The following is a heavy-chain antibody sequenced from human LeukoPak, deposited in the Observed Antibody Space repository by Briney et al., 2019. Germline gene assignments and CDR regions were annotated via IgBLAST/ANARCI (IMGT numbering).Heavy chain of an antibody. V-gene: IGHV1-46*01. CDR2: INPSGGST. J-gene: IGHJ4*02. CDR1: GYTFTSYY. D-gene: IGHD6-6*01. Sequence: GASVKVSCKASGYTFTSYYMHWVRQAPGQGLEWMGIINPSGGSTSYAQKFQGRVTMTRDTSTSTVYMELSSLRSEDTAVYYCARDPIAALSPYGSVGDYWGQGTLVTVSS. CDR3: ARDPIAALSPYGSVGDY.